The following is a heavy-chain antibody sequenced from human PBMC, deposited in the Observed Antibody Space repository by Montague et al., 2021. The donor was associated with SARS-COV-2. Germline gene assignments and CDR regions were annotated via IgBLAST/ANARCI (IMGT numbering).Heavy chain of an antibody. CDR3: ARAQMAVTEYYPDD. CDR2: IYYSGTT. Sequence: SETLSLTCSVSGGSISSSSHYWAWIRQPPGRRLEWIGTIYYSGTTLYHPSLKSRITMSVDTSDNQFSLQLNSVSATDTAVYYCARAQMAVTEYYPDDWGQGTLVTVSS. CDR1: GGSISSSSHY. J-gene: IGHJ4*02. D-gene: IGHD2/OR15-2a*01. V-gene: IGHV4-39*01.